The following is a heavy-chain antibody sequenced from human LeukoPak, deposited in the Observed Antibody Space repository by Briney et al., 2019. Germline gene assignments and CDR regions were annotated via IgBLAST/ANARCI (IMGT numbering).Heavy chain of an antibody. CDR1: GYTFTGYY. CDR2: INPNSGGT. V-gene: IGHV1-2*02. CDR3: ARVFRPIFPPGGNWFDP. J-gene: IGHJ5*02. D-gene: IGHD3-3*01. Sequence: ASVKVSCKASGYTFTGYYMHWVRQAPGQGGEWMGWINPNSGGTNYAQKFQGRVTMTRDTSISTAYMELSRLRSDDTAVYYCARVFRPIFPPGGNWFDPWGQGTLVTVSS.